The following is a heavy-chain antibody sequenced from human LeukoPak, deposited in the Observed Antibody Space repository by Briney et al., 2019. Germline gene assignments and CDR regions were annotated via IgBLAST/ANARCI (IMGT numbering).Heavy chain of an antibody. V-gene: IGHV1-46*01. CDR1: GYTFTNSY. CDR2: INPDDGNT. D-gene: IGHD5-24*01. J-gene: IGHJ3*02. Sequence: ASVKVSCKASGYTFTNSYIHWVRQAPGQVLEWMGLINPDDGNTNYAQNFQGRVTLTRDTSTSTVYMELSSLRSEDTAIYYCARIRDGYNDAYDIWGQGTVVTVPS. CDR3: ARIRDGYNDAYDI.